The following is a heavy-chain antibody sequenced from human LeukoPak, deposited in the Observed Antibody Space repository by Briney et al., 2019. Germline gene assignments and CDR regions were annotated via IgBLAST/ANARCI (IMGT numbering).Heavy chain of an antibody. V-gene: IGHV3-48*04. CDR1: GFILSPYN. CDR3: ARMTRYTFPVIDN. D-gene: IGHD5-18*01. CDR2: ISGSSSTI. Sequence: PGGSLRLSCAASGFILSPYNMNWVRQGPGKGLEWVSYISGSSSTIYYADSVKGRFTISRDNAENSVYLQMNSLRAEDTAVYYCARMTRYTFPVIDNWGQGTLVTVSS. J-gene: IGHJ4*02.